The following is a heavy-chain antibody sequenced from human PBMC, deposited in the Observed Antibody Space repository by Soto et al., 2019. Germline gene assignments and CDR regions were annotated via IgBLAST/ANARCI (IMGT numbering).Heavy chain of an antibody. Sequence: QVQLVESGGGVVQPGKSLRLSCEASGFTFSNYGMHWVCQPPGKGLEWVAIIWYDGGKKDYADSAKGRFTISRENSKNTLYLQMKSLRGEDTAVYYCASDSGVGAIPGAALDIWGQGTMVTVSS. CDR3: ASDSGVGAIPGAALDI. D-gene: IGHD1-26*01. J-gene: IGHJ3*02. CDR2: IWYDGGKK. V-gene: IGHV3-33*01. CDR1: GFTFSNYG.